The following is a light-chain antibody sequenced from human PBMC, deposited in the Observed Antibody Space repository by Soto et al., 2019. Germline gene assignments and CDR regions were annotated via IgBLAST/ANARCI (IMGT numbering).Light chain of an antibody. J-gene: IGKJ5*01. V-gene: IGKV3-15*01. CDR2: GAS. Sequence: EIVLTQSPGTLSLSPGERATLSCRASQSLTSDYLAWYQQKPGQAPRLLIYGASTRATGIPARFSGSGSGTEFTLTIRSLQSEDFAVYYCQQYNNWPPITCGQGTRREIK. CDR3: QQYNNWPPIT. CDR1: QSLTSD.